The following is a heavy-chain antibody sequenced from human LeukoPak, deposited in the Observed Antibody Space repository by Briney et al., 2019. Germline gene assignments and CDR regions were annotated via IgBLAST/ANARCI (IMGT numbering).Heavy chain of an antibody. CDR3: ASTDRDQRAWFDP. J-gene: IGHJ5*02. D-gene: IGHD1-14*01. CDR2: IYYSGST. V-gene: IGHV4-31*03. Sequence: SETLSLTCTVSGGSISSGGYYWSCIRQHPVKGLECIGYIYYSGSTYYNPSLKSRLTISVDTSKNQFSLKLSSVTAAGTAVYYCASTDRDQRAWFDPWGQGTLVTVSS. CDR1: GGSISSGGYY.